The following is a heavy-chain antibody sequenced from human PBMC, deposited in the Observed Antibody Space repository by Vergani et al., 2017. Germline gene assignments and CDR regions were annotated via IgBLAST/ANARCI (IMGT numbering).Heavy chain of an antibody. CDR1: GFTFSTYA. V-gene: IGHV3-23*01. D-gene: IGHD3-3*01. J-gene: IGHJ6*03. CDR3: AKDNPYYDFWSGYYTPHYYMDV. CDR2: ISGSGGST. Sequence: EVQLLESGGGLVQPGGSLRLSCAASGFTFSTYAMTWVRQAPGKGLEWVSSISGSGGSTYYADSVKGRFTISRDNSKNTLYLQMNSLRAEDTAVYYCAKDNPYYDFWSGYYTPHYYMDVWGKGTTVTVSS.